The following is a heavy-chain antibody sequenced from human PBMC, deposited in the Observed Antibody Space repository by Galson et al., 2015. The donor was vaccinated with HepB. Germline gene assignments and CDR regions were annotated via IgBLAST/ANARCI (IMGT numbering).Heavy chain of an antibody. CDR1: GFTYRDAW. J-gene: IGHJ4*02. CDR3: TTTVRPEDFVDY. V-gene: IGHV3-15*01. D-gene: IGHD1-14*01. Sequence: SLRVDAAASGFTYRDAWMSCVLQAPRKGLESVGRSKSRTFGGTPDYGTPVKGRFTISRDDSKHTLSLLINSLKTEDTAVYYCTTTVRPEDFVDYWGQGSLVTVSS. CDR2: SKSRTFGGTP.